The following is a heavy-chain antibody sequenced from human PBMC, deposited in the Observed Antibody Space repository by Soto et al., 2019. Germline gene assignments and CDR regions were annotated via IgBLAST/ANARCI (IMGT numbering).Heavy chain of an antibody. D-gene: IGHD3-10*01. CDR3: ARHSHTMVRGVIIYYYYYMDV. Sequence: SETLSLTCTVSGGSISGGSYYWGWIRQPPGKGLEWIGSIYSSGGTYYNPSLKSRVPISVDTSKNQFSLKLSSVTAADTAVYYCARHSHTMVRGVIIYYYYYMDVWGKGTTVTVSS. V-gene: IGHV4-39*01. J-gene: IGHJ6*03. CDR1: GGSISGGSYY. CDR2: IYSSGGT.